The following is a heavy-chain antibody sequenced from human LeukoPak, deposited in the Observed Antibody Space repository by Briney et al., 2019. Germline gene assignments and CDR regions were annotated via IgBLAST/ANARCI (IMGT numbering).Heavy chain of an antibody. CDR3: ARERITLDY. J-gene: IGHJ4*02. Sequence: PSQTLSLTCTVSGGSISSGSYYWSWIRQPAGKGLEWIGRIYTSGSTNYNPSLKSRVTISVDTSKNQFSLKLSSVTAADTAVYYCARERITLDYWGRGTLVTVSS. D-gene: IGHD3-10*01. CDR2: IYTSGST. V-gene: IGHV4-61*02. CDR1: GGSISSGSYY.